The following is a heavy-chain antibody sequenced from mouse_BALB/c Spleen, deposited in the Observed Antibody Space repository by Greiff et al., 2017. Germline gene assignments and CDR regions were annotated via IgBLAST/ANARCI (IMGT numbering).Heavy chain of an antibody. CDR1: GYTFTSYG. J-gene: IGHJ3*01. V-gene: IGHV1-69*02. Sequence: QVQLQQPGAELVKPVPSVSLSCTASGYTFTSYGMHWVNQRPGQGLEWIGVIDPSDSYTNYNQKFKGQAILTVDKSTRTAYMLISSLTSEDSAVYYCARLGNYDYGGVAYWGQGTLVTVSA. CDR2: IDPSDSYT. D-gene: IGHD2-4*01. CDR3: ARLGNYDYGGVAY.